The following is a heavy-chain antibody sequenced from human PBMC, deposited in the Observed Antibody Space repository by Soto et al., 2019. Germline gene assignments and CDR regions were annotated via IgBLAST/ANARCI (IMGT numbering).Heavy chain of an antibody. Sequence: QVQLVQSGTEVKKPGSSVKVSCKASGGTFRSNAISWVRQAPGQGLEWMGGLIPIFGTTNSAQKFQGRVTITADESASTAYMELSSLRSDDTAVYYCASLTRFYYGSGYGMDVWGQGTTVTVSS. D-gene: IGHD3-10*01. CDR3: ASLTRFYYGSGYGMDV. J-gene: IGHJ6*02. CDR1: GGTFRSNA. V-gene: IGHV1-69*01. CDR2: LIPIFGTT.